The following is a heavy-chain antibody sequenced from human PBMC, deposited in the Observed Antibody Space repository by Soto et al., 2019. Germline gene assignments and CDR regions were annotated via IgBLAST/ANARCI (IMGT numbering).Heavy chain of an antibody. D-gene: IGHD2-15*01. J-gene: IGHJ5*02. CDR3: ARGIATGQLDP. Sequence: ASVKVSCKASGYTFTRYTMNWVRQAPGQRLEWMGWINPDNGNTKSSQKFQDRVIITRDASASTAYMDLSSLRSEDTAVYYCARGIATGQLDPWGQGTLVTAPQ. CDR1: GYTFTRYT. V-gene: IGHV1-3*01. CDR2: INPDNGNT.